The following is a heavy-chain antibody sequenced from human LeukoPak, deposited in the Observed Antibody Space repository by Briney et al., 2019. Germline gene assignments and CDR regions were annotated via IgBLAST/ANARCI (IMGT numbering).Heavy chain of an antibody. CDR3: ARGVIAALPY. Sequence: SETLSLTCAVYGGSFSNYYWSWIRQPPGKGLEWIGYIYYSGSTNYNPSLKSRVSISVDTSKNQFSLKLSSVTAADTAVYYCARGVIAALPYWGQGTLVTVSS. CDR1: GGSFSNYY. CDR2: IYYSGST. V-gene: IGHV4-59*01. J-gene: IGHJ4*02. D-gene: IGHD6-6*01.